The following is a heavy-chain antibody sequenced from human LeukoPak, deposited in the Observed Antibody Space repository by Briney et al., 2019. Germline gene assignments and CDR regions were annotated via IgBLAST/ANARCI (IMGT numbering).Heavy chain of an antibody. V-gene: IGHV4-59*01. CDR3: ASHSSSWYGFDY. Sequence: SETLSLICSVSGGSISSYYWSWIRQPPGKGLEWIGYIYNNGSTKYNPSLKSRVTISVDTPKNQFSLKLTSVTAADTAVYYCASHSSSWYGFDYWGQGTLVTVSS. J-gene: IGHJ4*02. CDR2: IYNNGST. D-gene: IGHD6-13*01. CDR1: GGSISSYY.